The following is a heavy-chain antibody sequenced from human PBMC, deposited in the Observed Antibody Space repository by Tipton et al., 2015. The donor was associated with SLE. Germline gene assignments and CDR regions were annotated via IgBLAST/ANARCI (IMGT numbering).Heavy chain of an antibody. CDR1: GGSISSYY. V-gene: IGHV4-59*12. CDR3: ASSQHYYDTVRYFQH. D-gene: IGHD3-22*01. Sequence: LRLSCAVYGGSISSYYWSWIRQPPGKGLEWIGYIYYSGSTNYNPSLKSRVTISVDTSKNQFSQKLSSVTAADTAVYYCASSQHYYDTVRYFQHWGQGTLVTVSS. J-gene: IGHJ1*01. CDR2: IYYSGST.